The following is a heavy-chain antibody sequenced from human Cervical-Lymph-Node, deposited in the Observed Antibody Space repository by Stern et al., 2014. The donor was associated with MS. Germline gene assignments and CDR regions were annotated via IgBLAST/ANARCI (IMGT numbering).Heavy chain of an antibody. CDR3: AHRPRNHSGGFDP. D-gene: IGHD1-14*01. CDR1: GFSLSTSGVG. V-gene: IGHV2-5*02. Sequence: ITLKESGPTLVKPTQTLTLTCTFSGFSLSTSGVGVGWIRQPPGKALEWLALLYWDDDKRYSPCLKRRLNITNDTSTKQVGLTLTNMTPVDTATYYCAHRPRNHSGGFDPWGQGTLVTFSS. J-gene: IGHJ5*02. CDR2: LYWDDDK.